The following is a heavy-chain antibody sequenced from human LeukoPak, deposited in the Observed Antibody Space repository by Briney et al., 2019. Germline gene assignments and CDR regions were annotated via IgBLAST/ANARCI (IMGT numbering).Heavy chain of an antibody. Sequence: GGSLRLSCAASGFTFSSFGMHWVRQAPGKGLEWVAVISYGGSNKYYADSVKGRFTISRDNSKNTLYLHMNSLRAEDTAVYYCARPYSGSYYWGMDVWGQGTTVTVSS. D-gene: IGHD1-26*01. V-gene: IGHV3-30*03. CDR2: ISYGGSNK. CDR1: GFTFSSFG. CDR3: ARPYSGSYYWGMDV. J-gene: IGHJ6*02.